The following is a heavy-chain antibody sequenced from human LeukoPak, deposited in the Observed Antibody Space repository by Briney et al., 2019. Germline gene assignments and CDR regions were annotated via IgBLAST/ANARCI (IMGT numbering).Heavy chain of an antibody. J-gene: IGHJ6*03. V-gene: IGHV1-2*02. D-gene: IGHD1-26*01. CDR3: ARENYSGSYLHYYYYMDV. Sequence: ASVKVSCKASGYTFTGYYMHWVRQAPGQGLEWMGWINPNSGGTNYAQKFQGRVTMTRDTSISTAYMELSRLRSDDTAVYYCARENYSGSYLHYYYYMDVWGKGTTVTISS. CDR2: INPNSGGT. CDR1: GYTFTGYY.